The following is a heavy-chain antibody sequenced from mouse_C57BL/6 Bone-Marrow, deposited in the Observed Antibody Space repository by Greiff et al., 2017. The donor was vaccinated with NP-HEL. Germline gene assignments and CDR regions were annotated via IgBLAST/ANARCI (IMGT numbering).Heavy chain of an antibody. J-gene: IGHJ3*01. D-gene: IGHD2-1*01. CDR1: GYTFTSYW. CDR3: ARVGGNYGFAY. Sequence: QVQLQQPGAELVKPGASVKLSCKASGYTFTSYWMHWVKQRPGQGLEWIGMIHPNSGSTNYNEKFKSKATLTVDKSSSTAYMQLSSLTSEDSAVYYCARVGGNYGFAYWGQGTRVTVSA. V-gene: IGHV1-64*01. CDR2: IHPNSGST.